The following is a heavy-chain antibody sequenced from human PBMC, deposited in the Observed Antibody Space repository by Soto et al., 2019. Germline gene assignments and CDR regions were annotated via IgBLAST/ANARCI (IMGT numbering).Heavy chain of an antibody. CDR2: TYYRSKWYN. J-gene: IGHJ6*02. V-gene: IGHV6-1*01. Sequence: SQTLSLTWAISGDSVSSNSAAWNWIRQSPSRGLEWLGRTYYRSKWYNDYAVSVKSRITINPDTSKNQFSLQLNSVTPEDTAVYYCARLGYSYGYYYYGMDVWGQGTTVTVSS. CDR3: ARLGYSYGYYYYGMDV. CDR1: GDSVSSNSAA. D-gene: IGHD5-18*01.